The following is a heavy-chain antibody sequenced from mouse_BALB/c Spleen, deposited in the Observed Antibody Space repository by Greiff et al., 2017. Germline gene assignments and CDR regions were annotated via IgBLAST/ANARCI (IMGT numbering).Heavy chain of an antibody. CDR2: ISSGSSTI. Sequence: EVKLQESGGGLVQPGGSRKLSCAASGFTFSSFGMHWVRQAPEKGLEWVAYISSGSSTIYYADTVKGRFTISRDNPKNTLFLQMTSLRSEDTAMYYCARSGSRIAMDYWGQGTSVTVSS. CDR1: GFTFSSFG. J-gene: IGHJ4*01. D-gene: IGHD3-1*01. V-gene: IGHV5-17*02. CDR3: ARSGSRIAMDY.